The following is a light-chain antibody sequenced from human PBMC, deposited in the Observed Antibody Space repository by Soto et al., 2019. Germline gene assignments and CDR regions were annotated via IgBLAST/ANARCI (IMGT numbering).Light chain of an antibody. CDR2: GAS. Sequence: EIVMTQSPATLSVSPGERATLSCRASQSVSSILAWYQQKPGQAPRLLIYGASTRATDIPARFSGSGSGTEFTLTISSLQSEDFAIYFCQQYNNWPPDRTFGQGTKVEIK. V-gene: IGKV3-15*01. J-gene: IGKJ1*01. CDR1: QSVSSI. CDR3: QQYNNWPPDRT.